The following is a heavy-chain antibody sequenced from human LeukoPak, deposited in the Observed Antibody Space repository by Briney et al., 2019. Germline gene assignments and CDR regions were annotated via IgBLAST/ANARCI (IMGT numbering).Heavy chain of an antibody. CDR3: ARDAGDVLGPSWGYFDY. CDR1: GDSTSSSSYY. Sequence: SETLSLTCTVSGDSTSSSSYYWAWIRQPPGKGLEWIGSMYYSGSTNYNPALKSRVTISVDTSKNQFSLKLSSVTAADTAVYYCARDAGDVLGPSWGYFDYWGQGTLVTVSS. V-gene: IGHV4-39*07. D-gene: IGHD4-17*01. J-gene: IGHJ4*02. CDR2: MYYSGST.